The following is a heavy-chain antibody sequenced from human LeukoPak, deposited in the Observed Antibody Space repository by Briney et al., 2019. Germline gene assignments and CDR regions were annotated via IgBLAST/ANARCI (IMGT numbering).Heavy chain of an antibody. V-gene: IGHV3-23*01. CDR3: AKLSRVVVPAAMNY. CDR2: ISGSGGST. CDR1: GFTLSSYA. D-gene: IGHD2-2*01. Sequence: GGSLRLSCAASGFTLSSYAMSWVRQAPGKGLEWVSAISGSGGSTYYADSVKGRFTISRDNSKNTLYLQMNSLRAEDTAVYYCAKLSRVVVPAAMNYWGQGTLVTVSS. J-gene: IGHJ4*02.